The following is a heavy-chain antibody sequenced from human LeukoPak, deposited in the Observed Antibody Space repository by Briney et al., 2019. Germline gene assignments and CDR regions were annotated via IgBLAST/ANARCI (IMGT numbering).Heavy chain of an antibody. V-gene: IGHV3-33*06. CDR2: IWYDGSNK. D-gene: IGHD6-19*01. Sequence: GGSLRLSCAASGFTFSSYGMHWVRQAPGKGLEWVAVIWYDGSNKYYADSVKGRFTISRDNSKNTLYLQMNSLRAEDTAVYYCAKNQTSRTSIEVAGYFDYWGQGTLVTVSS. CDR3: AKNQTSRTSIEVAGYFDY. J-gene: IGHJ4*02. CDR1: GFTFSSYG.